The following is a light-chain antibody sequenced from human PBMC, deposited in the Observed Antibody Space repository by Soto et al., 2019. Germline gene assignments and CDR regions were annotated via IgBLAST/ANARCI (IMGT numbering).Light chain of an antibody. CDR2: AAS. J-gene: IGKJ4*01. CDR1: QGIAPY. CDR3: QKYTSAPLT. V-gene: IGKV1-27*01. Sequence: DVQMTQSPSSLSASVGDRVTITCRASQGIAPYLAWFQQKPGKVPKLLIYAASTLQSGVPSRFSGSGSGADFTLTISSLQPEDVGTYYCQKYTSAPLTFGGGTKVEIK.